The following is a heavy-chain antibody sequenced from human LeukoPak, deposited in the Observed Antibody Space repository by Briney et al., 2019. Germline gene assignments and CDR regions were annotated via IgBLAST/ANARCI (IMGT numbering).Heavy chain of an antibody. V-gene: IGHV1-8*01. CDR3: ARGPNKSDGGNSGSAWFDP. CDR2: MNPNSGNT. Sequence: GASAKVSCKASGYTFTTYDINWVRQATGQGLEWMGWMNPNSGNTGYAQKFQGRVTMTRNTSISTAYMELRSLRSEDTAVYYCARGPNKSDGGNSGSAWFDPWGQGTLVTVSS. D-gene: IGHD4-23*01. CDR1: GYTFTTYD. J-gene: IGHJ5*02.